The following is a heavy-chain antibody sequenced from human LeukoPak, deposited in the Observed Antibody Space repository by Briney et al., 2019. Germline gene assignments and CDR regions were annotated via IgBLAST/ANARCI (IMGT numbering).Heavy chain of an antibody. V-gene: IGHV4-39*07. CDR1: GGSISSSSYY. Sequence: PSETLSLTCTVSGGSISSSSYYWGWIRQPPGKGLEWIGSIYYSGSTYYNPSLKSRVTISVDTSKNQFSLKLSSVTAADTAVYYCASCRYYYDSSGSDPSEFDYWGQGTLVTVSS. J-gene: IGHJ4*02. D-gene: IGHD3-22*01. CDR3: ASCRYYYDSSGSDPSEFDY. CDR2: IYYSGST.